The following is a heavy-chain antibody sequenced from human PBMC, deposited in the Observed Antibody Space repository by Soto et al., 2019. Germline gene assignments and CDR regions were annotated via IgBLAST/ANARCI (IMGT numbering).Heavy chain of an antibody. CDR2: ISSSGSTI. V-gene: IGHV3-11*01. CDR1: GLTFSDYY. D-gene: IGHD4-17*01. J-gene: IGHJ4*02. CDR3: ARESGYGDYVWFDY. Sequence: GGSLRLSCAASGLTFSDYYMSWIRQPPGKGLEWVSYISSSGSTIYYADSVKGRFTISRDNAKNSLYLQMNSLRAEDTAVYYCARESGYGDYVWFDYWGQGTLVTVSS.